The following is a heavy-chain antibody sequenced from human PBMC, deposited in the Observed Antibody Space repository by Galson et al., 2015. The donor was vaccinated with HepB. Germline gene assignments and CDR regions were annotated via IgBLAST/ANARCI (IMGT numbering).Heavy chain of an antibody. V-gene: IGHV1-2*02. Sequence: SVKVSCKASGYTFTGYYMHWVRQAPGQGLEWMGWINPNSGGTNYAQKFQGRVAMTRDTSISTAYMEMSRLRSDDTAVYYCARDLAVVVIADQESYFDYWGQGTLVTVSS. J-gene: IGHJ4*02. D-gene: IGHD2-21*01. CDR3: ARDLAVVVIADQESYFDY. CDR1: GYTFTGYY. CDR2: INPNSGGT.